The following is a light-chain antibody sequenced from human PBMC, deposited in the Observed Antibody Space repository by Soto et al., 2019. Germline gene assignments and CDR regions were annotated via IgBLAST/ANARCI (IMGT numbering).Light chain of an antibody. V-gene: IGLV2-23*01. CDR1: SSDVGSYNL. Sequence: QSVLAQPASVPGSPGQSITISCTGTSSDVGSYNLVSWYQQHPGKAPKLMIYEGSKRPSGVSNRFSGSKSGNTASLTISGLQAEDEADYYCCSYAGSSTLNYVFGTGTKVTVL. CDR2: EGS. J-gene: IGLJ1*01. CDR3: CSYAGSSTLNYV.